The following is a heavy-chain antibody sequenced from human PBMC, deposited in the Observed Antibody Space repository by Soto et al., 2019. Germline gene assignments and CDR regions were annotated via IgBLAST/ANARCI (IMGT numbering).Heavy chain of an antibody. Sequence: GGSLRLSCAASGFTFSSYGMHWVRQAPGKGLEWVAVISYDGSNKYYADSVKGRFTISRDNSKNTLYLQMNSLRAEDTAVYYCAKDWYYDSSGYYQTAGLYYYYGMDVWGQGTTVTVSS. CDR2: ISYDGSNK. CDR3: AKDWYYDSSGYYQTAGLYYYYGMDV. V-gene: IGHV3-30*18. CDR1: GFTFSSYG. J-gene: IGHJ6*02. D-gene: IGHD3-22*01.